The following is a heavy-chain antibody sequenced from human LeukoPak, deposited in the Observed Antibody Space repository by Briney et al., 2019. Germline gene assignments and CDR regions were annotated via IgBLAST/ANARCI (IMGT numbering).Heavy chain of an antibody. CDR3: ARFRAGVGEPYGDY. CDR2: ISAYNGNT. D-gene: IGHD3-10*01. V-gene: IGHV1-18*01. J-gene: IGHJ4*02. CDR1: GYTFTSYD. Sequence: ASVKVSCKASGYTFTSYDISWVRQAPGQGLEWMGWISAYNGNTKYVEQFQGRVTMTTDTSTTTAYMELRSLRSDDTAVYYCARFRAGVGEPYGDYWGQGTLVTVSS.